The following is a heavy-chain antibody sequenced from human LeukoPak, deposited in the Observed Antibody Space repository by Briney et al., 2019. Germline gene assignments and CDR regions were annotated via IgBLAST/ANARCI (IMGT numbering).Heavy chain of an antibody. Sequence: GGSLRLSCAASAFSVSSSYMSWVRQAPGKGLEWVSLIYIDGRTFYADPVKGRFTISRDTSKNTVYLQMNSLRPEDTAVYYCATCWGFAGDYWGQGTLVTVSS. CDR3: ATCWGFAGDY. V-gene: IGHV3-53*01. CDR1: AFSVSSSY. J-gene: IGHJ4*02. CDR2: IYIDGRT. D-gene: IGHD7-27*01.